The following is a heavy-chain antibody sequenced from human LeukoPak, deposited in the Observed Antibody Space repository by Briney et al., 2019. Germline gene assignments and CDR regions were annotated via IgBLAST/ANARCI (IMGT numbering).Heavy chain of an antibody. CDR3: ARIFRVTTAFDN. D-gene: IGHD4-17*01. J-gene: IGHJ4*02. V-gene: IGHV1-2*02. Sequence: ASVKVSCKASGYTFTVCYIHWVRQAPGQGLEWMGWINPNSGGTNYAQKFQGRVTMTRDASISTAYMELSRLRSDDTAVYYCARIFRVTTAFDNCGQGTLVTVSS. CDR2: INPNSGGT. CDR1: GYTFTVCY.